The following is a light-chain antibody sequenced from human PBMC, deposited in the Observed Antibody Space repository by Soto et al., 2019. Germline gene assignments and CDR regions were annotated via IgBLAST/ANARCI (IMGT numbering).Light chain of an antibody. CDR2: AAS. CDR3: QQSYNTPQT. CDR1: QSISTY. Sequence: DIQMTQSPSSLSASVGDRVTITCRASQSISTYLNWYQQKPGKAPKFLIHAASSLQSGVPSRFSGSGSGTDFTLTISSLQPEDFATYYCQQSYNTPQTFGQGTKVDIK. V-gene: IGKV1-39*01. J-gene: IGKJ1*01.